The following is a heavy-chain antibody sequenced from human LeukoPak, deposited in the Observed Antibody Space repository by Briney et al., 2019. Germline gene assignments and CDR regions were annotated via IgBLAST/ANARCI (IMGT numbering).Heavy chain of an antibody. CDR3: AETIAAAGKEEYYFDY. D-gene: IGHD6-13*01. V-gene: IGHV1-69*05. J-gene: IGHJ4*02. CDR2: IIPIFGTA. CDR1: GGTFSSYA. Sequence: ASMKVSCKASGGTFSSYAISWVRQAPGQGLEWMGGIIPIFGTANYAQKFQGRVTITTDESTSTAYMELSSLRSEDTAVYYCAETIAAAGKEEYYFDYWGQGTLVTVSS.